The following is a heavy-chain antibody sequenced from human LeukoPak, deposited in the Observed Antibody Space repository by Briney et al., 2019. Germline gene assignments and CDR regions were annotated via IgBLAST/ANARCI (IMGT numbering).Heavy chain of an antibody. J-gene: IGHJ4*02. CDR2: IYYTGSP. V-gene: IGHV4-59*08. Sequence: SETLSLSCTGSGVTISSYYRSWIRQAPGKGLEWIGYIYYTGSPNYNPSLKTRVTMSVDTSKNQFSLNLYSGSAADTAVYYCARHFDYWGQGTLVTVSS. CDR3: ARHFDY. CDR1: GVTISSYY.